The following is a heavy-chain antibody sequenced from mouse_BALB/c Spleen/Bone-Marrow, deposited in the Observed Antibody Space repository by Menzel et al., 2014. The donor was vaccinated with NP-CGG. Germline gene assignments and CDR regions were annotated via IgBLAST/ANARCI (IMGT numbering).Heavy chain of an antibody. CDR2: ISIYYDNT. D-gene: IGHD2-4*01. V-gene: IGHV1-67*01. CDR3: ARWDYDDGMDY. J-gene: IGHJ4*01. CDR1: GYTFTDYA. Sequence: VQLQESGPELVRPGVSVKISCKGSGYTFTDYAMHWVKQSHATSLEWIGVISIYYDNTNYNQKFKGKATLTVAKSSSTAYMELPRLTSEDSAIYCCARWDYDDGMDYWGQGTSGTVSS.